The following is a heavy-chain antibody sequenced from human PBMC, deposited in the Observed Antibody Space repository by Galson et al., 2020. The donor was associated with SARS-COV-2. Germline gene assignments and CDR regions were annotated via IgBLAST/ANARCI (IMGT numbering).Heavy chain of an antibody. CDR2: IRSKAYGGTT. V-gene: IGHV3-49*03. D-gene: IGHD2-2*02. CDR3: TGARKGYCSSTSCYIPFDY. Sequence: GGSLRLSCTASGFTFGDYAMSWFRQAPGKGLEWVGCIRSKAYGGTTEYAASVKGRFTISRDDSKSIAYLQMNSLKTEDTAVYYCTGARKGYCSSTSCYIPFDYWGQGTLVTVSS. CDR1: GFTFGDYA. J-gene: IGHJ4*02.